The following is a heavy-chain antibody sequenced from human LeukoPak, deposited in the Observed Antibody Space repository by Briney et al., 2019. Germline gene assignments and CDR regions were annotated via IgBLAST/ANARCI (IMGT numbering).Heavy chain of an antibody. J-gene: IGHJ4*02. CDR1: GYTFTTHG. CDR3: ARGGSGWTSDY. CDR2: ISIYNGDT. Sequence: GASVKVSCKASGYTFTTHGITWVRQAPGQGLEWMGWISIYNGDTNYAQKFQGRVTMTTDTSTSTAYMELRSLRSDDTAVYYCARGGSGWTSDYWGQGTLVTVSS. V-gene: IGHV1-18*01. D-gene: IGHD6-19*01.